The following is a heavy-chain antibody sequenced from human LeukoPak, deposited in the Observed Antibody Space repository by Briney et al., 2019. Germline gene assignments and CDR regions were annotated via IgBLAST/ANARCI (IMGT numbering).Heavy chain of an antibody. CDR3: AKDISHYYDSSGYYNYFDY. CDR1: GFTFSSYG. V-gene: IGHV3-43*01. CDR2: ISWDGGST. D-gene: IGHD3-22*01. J-gene: IGHJ4*02. Sequence: GGSLRLSCAASGFTFSSYGMHWVRQAPGKGLEWVSLISWDGGSTYYADSVKGRFTISRDNSKNSLYLQMNSLRTEDTALYYCAKDISHYYDSSGYYNYFDYWGQGTLVTVSS.